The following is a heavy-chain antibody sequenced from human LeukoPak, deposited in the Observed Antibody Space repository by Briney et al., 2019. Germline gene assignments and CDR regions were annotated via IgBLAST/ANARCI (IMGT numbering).Heavy chain of an antibody. Sequence: ASVKVSCKSSGYTSTDYYMHWVRQAPGQGLEWMGWINPKSGGTNYAQNFQGRVTMTRNTSISTAYMELSRLRSDDTAVYYCAKDLQWELPRGDALDIWGQGTMVTVSS. D-gene: IGHD1-26*01. CDR1: GYTSTDYY. V-gene: IGHV1-2*02. CDR2: INPKSGGT. J-gene: IGHJ3*02. CDR3: AKDLQWELPRGDALDI.